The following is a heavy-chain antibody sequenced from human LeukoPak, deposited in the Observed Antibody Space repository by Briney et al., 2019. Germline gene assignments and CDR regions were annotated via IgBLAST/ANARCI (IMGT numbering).Heavy chain of an antibody. CDR1: GGSFSGYY. CDR2: INHSGST. V-gene: IGHV4-34*01. CDR3: ARGRSGYWVSLFEY. J-gene: IGHJ4*02. Sequence: SETLSLTCAVYGGSFSGYYWSWIRQPPGKGLEWIGEINHSGSTNYNPSLKSRVTISVDTSKNQFSLKLSSVTAADTAVYYCARGRSGYWVSLFEYWGQGILVTVSS. D-gene: IGHD6-25*01.